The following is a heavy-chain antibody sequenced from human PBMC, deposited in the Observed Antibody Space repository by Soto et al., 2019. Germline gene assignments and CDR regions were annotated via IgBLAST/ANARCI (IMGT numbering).Heavy chain of an antibody. CDR1: GYTFTSYD. D-gene: IGHD3-22*01. Sequence: QVQLVQSGAEVKKPGASVKVSCKASGYTFTSYDINWVRQATGQGLEWMGWMNPNSGNTGYAQKFQGRVTMTMNTCISTAYMGLSSLRSEDTAVYYCARYYYDSSGYPRGMDVWGQGTTVTVSS. J-gene: IGHJ6*02. CDR3: ARYYYDSSGYPRGMDV. CDR2: MNPNSGNT. V-gene: IGHV1-8*01.